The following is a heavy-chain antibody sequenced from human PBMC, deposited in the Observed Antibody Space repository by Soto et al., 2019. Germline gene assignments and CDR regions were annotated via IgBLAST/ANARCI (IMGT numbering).Heavy chain of an antibody. CDR2: ISGSDDST. Sequence: ETLSLTCTVSGGSISSSSYYWGWIRQPPGKGLEWVSVISGSDDSTYYADSVKGRFTTSRDNSKNTLYLQMNSLRAEDTAVYYCAKRSSSSTFDYWGQGTLVTVSS. D-gene: IGHD6-6*01. J-gene: IGHJ4*02. V-gene: IGHV3-23*01. CDR3: AKRSSSSTFDY. CDR1: GGSISSSSYY.